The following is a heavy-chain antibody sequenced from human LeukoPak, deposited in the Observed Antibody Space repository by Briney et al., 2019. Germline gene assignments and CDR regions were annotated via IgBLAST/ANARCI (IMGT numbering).Heavy chain of an antibody. CDR3: AVGRAVAGTNFDY. CDR2: INHSGST. Sequence: SQTLSLTCAVYGGSFSGYYWSWIRQPPGKGLEWIGEINHSGSTNYNPSLKSRVTISVDTPKNQFSLKLSSVTAADTAVYYCAVGRAVAGTNFDYWGQGTLVTVSS. V-gene: IGHV4-34*01. D-gene: IGHD6-19*01. CDR1: GGSFSGYY. J-gene: IGHJ4*02.